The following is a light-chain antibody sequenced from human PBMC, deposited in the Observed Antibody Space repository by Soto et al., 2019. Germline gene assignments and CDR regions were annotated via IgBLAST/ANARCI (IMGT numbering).Light chain of an antibody. CDR1: QNVFFSPNNKDY. J-gene: IGKJ3*01. V-gene: IGKV4-1*01. Sequence: DIVMTQSPDSLAVSLGERATINCKSSQNVFFSPNNKDYLAWYQQKPGQRPKLLIYWASTRESGVPDRFSGSGSGTDFTLTITSLQAEDVAVYYCQQYYATPPTFGPGTKVNIK. CDR2: WAS. CDR3: QQYYATPPT.